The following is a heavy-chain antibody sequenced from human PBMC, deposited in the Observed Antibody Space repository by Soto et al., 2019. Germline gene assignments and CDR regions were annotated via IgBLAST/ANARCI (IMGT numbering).Heavy chain of an antibody. V-gene: IGHV2-70*01. CDR3: ARIIAAVAGPDVLGDHYGMDV. D-gene: IGHD6-19*01. CDR1: GFSLSTSGMF. Sequence: SGPTLVNPTQTLTLTCTFSGFSLSTSGMFVSWIRQPPGKALECLALIDWDDEKYYSTSLKTRLTISKDTSKNQVVLTMTNMDPVATATYYCARIIAAVAGPDVLGDHYGMDVWGQGTPVTVPS. CDR2: IDWDDEK. J-gene: IGHJ6*02.